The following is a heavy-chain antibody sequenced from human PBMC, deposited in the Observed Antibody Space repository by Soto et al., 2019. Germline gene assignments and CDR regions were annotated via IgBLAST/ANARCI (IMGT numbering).Heavy chain of an antibody. Sequence: GGSLRLSCAASGFTFSSYAMHWVRQAPGKGLEWVAVISYDGSNKYYADSVKGRFTISRDNSKNTLYLQMNSLRAEDTAVYYCARVLYCSGGSCPGPFDYWGQGTLVTVSS. CDR2: ISYDGSNK. CDR3: ARVLYCSGGSCPGPFDY. J-gene: IGHJ4*02. CDR1: GFTFSSYA. V-gene: IGHV3-30*04. D-gene: IGHD2-15*01.